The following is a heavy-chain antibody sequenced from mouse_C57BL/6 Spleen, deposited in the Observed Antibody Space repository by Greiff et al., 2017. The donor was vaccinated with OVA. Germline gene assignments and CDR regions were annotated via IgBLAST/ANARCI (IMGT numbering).Heavy chain of an antibody. Sequence: EVKLMESGPGLVKPSQSLSLTCSVTGYSITSGYYWSWIRQFPGNKLEWMGYISYDGSNNYNPSLKNRISITRDTSKNQFFLKLNSVTTEDTATYYCARGGYYSWFAYWGQGTLVTVSA. D-gene: IGHD2-3*01. CDR1: GYSITSGYY. CDR3: ARGGYYSWFAY. CDR2: ISYDGSN. V-gene: IGHV3-6*01. J-gene: IGHJ3*01.